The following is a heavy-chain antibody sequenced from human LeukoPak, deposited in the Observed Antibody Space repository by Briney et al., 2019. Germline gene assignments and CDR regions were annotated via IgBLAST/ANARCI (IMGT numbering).Heavy chain of an antibody. CDR1: GFTFSSYS. CDR3: ATDGSISWYY. J-gene: IGHJ4*02. CDR2: ISSSSSYI. D-gene: IGHD6-13*01. V-gene: IGHV3-21*01. Sequence: PGGSLRLSCAASGFTFSSYSMNWVRQAPGKGLEWVSSISSSSSYIYYADSVKGRFTIFRDNAKNSLYLQMNSLRAEDTAVYYCATDGSISWYYWGQGTLVTVSS.